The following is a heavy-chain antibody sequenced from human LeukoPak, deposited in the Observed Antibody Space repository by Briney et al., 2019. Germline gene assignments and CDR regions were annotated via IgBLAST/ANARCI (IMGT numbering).Heavy chain of an antibody. CDR1: GFTFSNYL. Sequence: GGSLRLSCAASGFTFSNYLMHWVRQAPGKGLVWVSTIDTDGSSTNYADSVKGRFTISRDNAKNTLYLQMNSLRAEDTAVYYCARDLTFGGVIVTGYFDYWGQGTLVTVSS. CDR3: ARDLTFGGVIVTGYFDY. J-gene: IGHJ4*02. CDR2: IDTDGSST. V-gene: IGHV3-74*01. D-gene: IGHD3-16*02.